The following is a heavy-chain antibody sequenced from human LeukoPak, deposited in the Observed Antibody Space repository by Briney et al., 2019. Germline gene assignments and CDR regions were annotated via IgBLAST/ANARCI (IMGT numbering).Heavy chain of an antibody. V-gene: IGHV1-2*02. CDR1: GYTFTGYY. CDR2: INPNSGGT. D-gene: IGHD4-17*01. CDR3: ARDRDYGDSFDY. J-gene: IGHJ4*02. Sequence: GASVKVSCKASGYTFTGYYMHWVRQAPGQGLEWMGWINPNSGGTNYAQKFQGRVTMTRDTSISTAYMELSRLRSDDTAVHYCARDRDYGDSFDYWGQGTLVTVSS.